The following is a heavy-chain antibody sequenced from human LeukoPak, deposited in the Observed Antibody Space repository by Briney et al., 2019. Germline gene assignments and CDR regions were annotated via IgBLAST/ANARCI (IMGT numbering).Heavy chain of an antibody. D-gene: IGHD3-10*01. J-gene: IGHJ4*02. CDR3: ARDRYYDSGSYYN. V-gene: IGHV4-59*01. CDR2: ISYSGTT. Sequence: PSETLSLTCTVSGGSISSYYWNWIRQPPGKGLEWIGYISYSGTTNYNPSLKSRVTISVDTSKNQFSLKLSSVTAADTAVYYCARDRYYDSGSYYNWGQGTLVTVSS. CDR1: GGSISSYY.